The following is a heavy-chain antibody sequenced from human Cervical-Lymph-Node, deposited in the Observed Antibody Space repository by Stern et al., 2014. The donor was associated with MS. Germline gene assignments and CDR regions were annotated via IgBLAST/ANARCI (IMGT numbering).Heavy chain of an antibody. J-gene: IGHJ4*02. CDR1: GDSINSEIYY. V-gene: IGHV4-61*02. CDR3: ATTNWAYSTGWHFDY. Sequence: QVQLQESGPGLVKPSQTLSLTCSVSGDSINSEIYYWGWIRPPAGRGLEWIGRCFPSESTTYNPSLRSRVAIPWDRSKRQSSLTRRSVTAADTAVYYCATTNWAYSTGWHFDYWGQGTPVTVSS. D-gene: IGHD6-19*01. CDR2: CFPSEST.